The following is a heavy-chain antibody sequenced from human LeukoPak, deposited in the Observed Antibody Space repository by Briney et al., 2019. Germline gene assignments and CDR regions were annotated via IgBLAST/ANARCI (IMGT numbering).Heavy chain of an antibody. D-gene: IGHD3-22*01. CDR2: INHSGST. CDR1: GGSFSGYY. V-gene: IGHV4-34*01. J-gene: IGHJ4*02. CDR3: AAYYYDSSGPYFDY. Sequence: SETLSLTCAVYGGSFSGYYWSWIRQPPGKGLEWIGEINHSGSTNYNPSLKSRVTISVDTSKNQFSLKLSSVTAADTAVYYCAAYYYDSSGPYFDYWGQGTLVTASS.